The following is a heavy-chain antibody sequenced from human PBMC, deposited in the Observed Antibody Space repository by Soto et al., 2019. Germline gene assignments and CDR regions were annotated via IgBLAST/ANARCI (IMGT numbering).Heavy chain of an antibody. D-gene: IGHD5-12*01. CDR1: GFTFSSYA. Sequence: GVLRLSCAASGFTFSSYAMSWVRQAPGKGLEWVSAISGSGGSTYYADSVKGRFTISRDNSKNTLYLQMNSLRAEDTAVYYCAKSGIVATISPDYWGQGTLVTVSS. CDR3: AKSGIVATISPDY. V-gene: IGHV3-23*01. J-gene: IGHJ4*02. CDR2: ISGSGGST.